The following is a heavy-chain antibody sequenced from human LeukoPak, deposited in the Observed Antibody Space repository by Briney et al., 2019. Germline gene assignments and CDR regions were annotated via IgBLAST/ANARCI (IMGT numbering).Heavy chain of an antibody. CDR2: IFYSGST. CDR1: GGSISSSSYY. J-gene: IGHJ4*02. D-gene: IGHD3-22*01. V-gene: IGHV4-39*01. Sequence: SETLSLTCTVSGGSISSSSYYWGWLRQPPGKGLEWIASIFYSGSTYYNPSLKSRVTISVDTSKNQFSLKLSSVTAADTAVYYCARHSFTTGDYWGQGTLVTVSS. CDR3: ARHSFTTGDY.